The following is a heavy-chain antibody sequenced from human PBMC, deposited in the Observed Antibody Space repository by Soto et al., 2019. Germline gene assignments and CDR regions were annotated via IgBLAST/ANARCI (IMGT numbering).Heavy chain of an antibody. CDR2: INPSGGST. CDR1: GYTFTSYY. V-gene: IGHV1-46*01. CDR3: GCVARYDNSGYTYDY. Sequence: ASVKVSCKASGYTFTSYYMHWVRQAPGQGLGWMGIINPSGGSTTYAQKFQGTVTMTRDTSTSTVYMERSSLKSEDTAMYYGGCVARYDNSGYTYDYSGQRTLVTVSS. J-gene: IGHJ4*02. D-gene: IGHD3-22*01.